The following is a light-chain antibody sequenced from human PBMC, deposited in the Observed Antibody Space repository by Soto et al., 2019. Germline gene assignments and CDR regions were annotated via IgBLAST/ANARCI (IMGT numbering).Light chain of an antibody. V-gene: IGLV2-8*01. CDR1: SSDVGDYNY. CDR3: SSYAGINNFYV. CDR2: EVS. J-gene: IGLJ1*01. Sequence: QSALTQPPPAAGSPGQSVTISCTGTSSDVGDYNYVSWYQQHPGKAPKLMIYEVSKRPSGVPDRFSGSKSGNTASLTVSGLQAEDEADYYCSSYAGINNFYVFGTGTKVTVL.